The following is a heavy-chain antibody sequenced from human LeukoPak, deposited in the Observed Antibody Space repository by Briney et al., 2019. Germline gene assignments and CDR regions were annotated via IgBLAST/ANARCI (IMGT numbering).Heavy chain of an antibody. CDR3: AREGYYGSGSPPSLYFDY. Sequence: GGSLRLSRAASGFTFRNYVIHWVRQAPGKGLEWVAVTSSDLNVKLYADSVKGRFTISRDNSRSTLYLQMNSLRPEDTAIYYCAREGYYGSGSPPSLYFDYWGQGTLVTASS. V-gene: IGHV3-30-3*01. D-gene: IGHD3-10*01. CDR2: TSSDLNVK. CDR1: GFTFRNYV. J-gene: IGHJ4*02.